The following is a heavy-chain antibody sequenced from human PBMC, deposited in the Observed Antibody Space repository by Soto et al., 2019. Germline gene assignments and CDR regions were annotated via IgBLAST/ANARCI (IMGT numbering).Heavy chain of an antibody. CDR1: GVSISSSNYY. CDR2: IYYSGNT. CDR3: ARHLTWAAAAPFDY. D-gene: IGHD6-13*01. J-gene: IGHJ4*02. Sequence: QLQLQESGPGLVKPSETLSLTCTVSGVSISSSNYYWGWIRQSPGKGLEWIASIYYSGNTHYNPSLKSRVTIAVDTSKDQFSRKLTSVTAADTAVYYCARHLTWAAAAPFDYWGQGTLVTVSS. V-gene: IGHV4-39*01.